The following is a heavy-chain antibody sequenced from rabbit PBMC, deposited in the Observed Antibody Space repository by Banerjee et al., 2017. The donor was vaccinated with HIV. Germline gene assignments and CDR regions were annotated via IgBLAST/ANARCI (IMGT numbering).Heavy chain of an antibody. V-gene: IGHV1S40*01. Sequence: YYANWAKGRFTISKTSSTTVTLQMTSLTAADTATYFCARSPHAGIAYFNLWGPGTLVTVS. CDR3: ARSPHAGIAYFNL. D-gene: IGHD4-2*01. J-gene: IGHJ4*01.